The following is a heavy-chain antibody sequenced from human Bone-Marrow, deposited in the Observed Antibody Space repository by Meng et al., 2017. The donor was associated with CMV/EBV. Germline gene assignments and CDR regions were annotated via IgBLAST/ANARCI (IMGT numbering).Heavy chain of an antibody. CDR1: GGSISSYY. V-gene: IGHV4-59*01. J-gene: IGHJ6*02. CDR2: IYYSGST. Sequence: SETLSLTCTVSGGSISSYYWSWIRQPPGKGLEWIGYIYYSGSTNYNPSLKSRVTISVDTSKNQFSLKRSSVTAACTAVYYFARTPIDWGYYGMDVWGQGTTVTVSS. D-gene: IGHD3-16*01. CDR3: ARTPIDWGYYGMDV.